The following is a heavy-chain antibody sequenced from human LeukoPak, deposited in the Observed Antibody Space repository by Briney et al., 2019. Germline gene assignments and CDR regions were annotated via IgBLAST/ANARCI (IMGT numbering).Heavy chain of an antibody. CDR3: ARERWLQTPAYYYYYVDV. CDR1: GGSISSYY. D-gene: IGHD5-18*01. Sequence: PSETLSLTCTVSGGSISSYYWSWIRQPPGKGLEWIGYIYYSGSTNYNPSLKSRVTISVDTSKNQFSLKLSSVTAADTAVYYCARERWLQTPAYYYYYVDVWGKGTTVTISS. CDR2: IYYSGST. J-gene: IGHJ6*03. V-gene: IGHV4-59*01.